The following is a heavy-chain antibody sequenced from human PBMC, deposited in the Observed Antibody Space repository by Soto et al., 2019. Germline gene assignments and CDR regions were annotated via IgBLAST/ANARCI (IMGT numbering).Heavy chain of an antibody. CDR2: IFSSGST. Sequence: SETLSLTCTVSGGSINTFYWSWVRQPAGKGLEWLGRIFSSGSTSFNTSLESRVAMSVDTSKNHFSLNLSSVTAADMAVYYCAREGSYSAYNFAHGIQLWAFDFWGQGALVTVSS. J-gene: IGHJ4*02. D-gene: IGHD5-12*01. CDR3: AREGSYSAYNFAHGIQLWAFDF. CDR1: GGSINTFY. V-gene: IGHV4-4*07.